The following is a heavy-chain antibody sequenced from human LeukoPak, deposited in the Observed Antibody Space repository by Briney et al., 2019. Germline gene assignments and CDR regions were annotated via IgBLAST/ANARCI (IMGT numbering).Heavy chain of an antibody. CDR2: FDPEDGET. Sequence: GASVKVSCKVSGYTLTELSMHWVRQAPGKGLEGMGGFDPEDGETIYAQKFQGRVTMTEDTSTDTAYMELSSLRSEDTAVYYCATDMYYYDSSGYRVNWFDPWGQGTLVTVSS. CDR3: ATDMYYYDSSGYRVNWFDP. D-gene: IGHD3-22*01. V-gene: IGHV1-24*01. J-gene: IGHJ5*02. CDR1: GYTLTELS.